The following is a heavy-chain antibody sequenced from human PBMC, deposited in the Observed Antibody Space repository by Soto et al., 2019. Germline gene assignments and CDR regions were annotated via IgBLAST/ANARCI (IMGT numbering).Heavy chain of an antibody. V-gene: IGHV1-69*01. CDR1: GGTFSSYA. CDR2: IIPISDTT. D-gene: IGHD2-2*01. CDR3: ARSHGSSTSLEIYYYYYYGMDV. J-gene: IGHJ6*02. Sequence: QVQLVQSGAEVKKPGSSVKVSCKASGGTFSSYAISWVRQAPGQGLEWMGGIIPISDTTNYAQKFQGRVTITADESTRTAYMELSSLRSEDTAVYYCARSHGSSTSLEIYYYYYYGMDVWGQGTTVTVSS.